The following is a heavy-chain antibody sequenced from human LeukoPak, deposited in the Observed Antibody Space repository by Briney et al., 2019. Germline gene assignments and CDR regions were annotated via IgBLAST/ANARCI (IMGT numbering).Heavy chain of an antibody. CDR2: IYYSGST. J-gene: IGHJ5*02. CDR3: ARYCSSTSCYGWFDP. Sequence: SETLSLTCTVSGSSISSGDYYWSWIRQPPGKGLEWIGYIYYSGSTYYNPSLKSRVTISVDTSKNQFSLKLSSVTAADTAVYYCARYCSSTSCYGWFDPWGQGTLVTVSS. V-gene: IGHV4-30-4*08. D-gene: IGHD2-2*01. CDR1: GSSISSGDYY.